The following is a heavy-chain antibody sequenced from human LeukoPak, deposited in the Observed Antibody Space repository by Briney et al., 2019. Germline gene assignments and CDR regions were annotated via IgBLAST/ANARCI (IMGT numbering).Heavy chain of an antibody. J-gene: IGHJ4*02. CDR2: VNLQGST. Sequence: SEALSLTCGVSGGSITNTNYWTWVRQPPGKGLEWIGEVNLQGSTNYNPSLMGRVAISVDTSENHISLQLTSVTAADTAVYYCAREGGPYRPLDYSGQGTLVTVSS. CDR1: GGSITNTNY. CDR3: AREGGPYRPLDY. V-gene: IGHV4-4*02.